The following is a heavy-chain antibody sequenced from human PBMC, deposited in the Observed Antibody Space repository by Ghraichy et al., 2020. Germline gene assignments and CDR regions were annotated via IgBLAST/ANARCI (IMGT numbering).Heavy chain of an antibody. J-gene: IGHJ1*01. CDR1: GGSISSYY. Sequence: SETLSLTCTVSGGSISSYYWSWIRQPPGKGLEWIGYIYYSGSTNYNPSLKSRVTISVDTSKNQFSLKLSSVTAADTAVYYCALSTICSGGSYEYFQHWGQGTLVTVSS. V-gene: IGHV4-59*01. D-gene: IGHD2-15*01. CDR2: IYYSGST. CDR3: ALSTICSGGSYEYFQH.